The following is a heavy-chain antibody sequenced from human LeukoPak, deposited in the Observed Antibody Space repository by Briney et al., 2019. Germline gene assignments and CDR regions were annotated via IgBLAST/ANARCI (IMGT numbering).Heavy chain of an antibody. D-gene: IGHD3-10*01. CDR3: ARVPGHSESGEFDY. CDR2: INSDGIST. J-gene: IGHJ4*02. CDR1: GFTFSSYW. Sequence: PGGSLRLSXAASGFTFSSYWMHWVRQAPGKGLVWVSRINSDGISTKYADSVKGRFTISRDNAKNTLYLQMNSLRAEDTAVYYCARVPGHSESGEFDYWGQGTLVTVSS. V-gene: IGHV3-74*03.